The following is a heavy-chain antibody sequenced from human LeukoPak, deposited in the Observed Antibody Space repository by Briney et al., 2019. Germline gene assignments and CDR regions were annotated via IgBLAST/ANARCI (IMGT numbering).Heavy chain of an antibody. CDR3: ARDSAMADY. V-gene: IGHV3-74*01. J-gene: IGHJ4*02. CDR2: INRDGSTT. CDR1: GFTVSSKY. D-gene: IGHD2-8*01. Sequence: GGSLRLSCAASGFTVSSKYMSWVRQAPGKGLVWVSRINRDGSTTNYADSVKGRFTISRDNAKNTPYLQMNSLRAEDTAMYYCARDSAMADYWGQGTLVTVSS.